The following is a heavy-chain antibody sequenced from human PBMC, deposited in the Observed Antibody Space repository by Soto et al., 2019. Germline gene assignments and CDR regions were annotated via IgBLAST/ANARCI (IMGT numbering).Heavy chain of an antibody. CDR3: AKDSPTRGYYGSGSSSDY. D-gene: IGHD3-10*01. CDR2: ISGSGGST. CDR1: GFTFSSYA. J-gene: IGHJ4*02. Sequence: EVQLLESGGGLVQPGGSLRLSCAASGFTFSSYAMSWVRQAPGKGLEWVSAISGSGGSTYYADSVKGRFTISRDNSKNTRYLQMNSLRAEDTAVYYCAKDSPTRGYYGSGSSSDYWGQGTLVTVSS. V-gene: IGHV3-23*01.